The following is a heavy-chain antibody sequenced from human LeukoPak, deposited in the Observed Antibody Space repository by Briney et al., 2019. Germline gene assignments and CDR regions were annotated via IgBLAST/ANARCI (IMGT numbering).Heavy chain of an antibody. CDR1: AFTCSNYW. Sequence: GGSVTLSCAASAFTCSNYWMRWVRQAPGKGLEWVANIKEDGSEINHVDSVKGRFTISRDNAKNSLYLRMNSLRVDDTAVYYCARDRGYSTFDFWGQGTLVTVSS. CDR2: IKEDGSEI. J-gene: IGHJ4*02. CDR3: ARDRGYSTFDF. D-gene: IGHD4-23*01. V-gene: IGHV3-7*01.